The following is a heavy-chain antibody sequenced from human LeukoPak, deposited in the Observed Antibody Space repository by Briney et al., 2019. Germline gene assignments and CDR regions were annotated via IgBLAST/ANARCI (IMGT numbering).Heavy chain of an antibody. CDR1: DYTFTSYG. V-gene: IGHV1-18*01. J-gene: IGHJ4*02. D-gene: IGHD6-13*01. CDR2: ISAYNGNT. CDR3: VREVEQLVDY. Sequence: RASVKVSCKASDYTFTSYGISWVRQAPGQGLEWMGWISAYNGNTNYAQKLQGRVTMTTDTSTSTAYMELRSLRSDDTAVYYCVREVEQLVDYWGQGTLVTVSS.